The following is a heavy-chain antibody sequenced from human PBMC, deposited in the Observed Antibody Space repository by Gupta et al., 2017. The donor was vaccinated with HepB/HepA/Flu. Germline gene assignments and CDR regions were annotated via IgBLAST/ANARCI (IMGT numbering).Heavy chain of an antibody. Sequence: EVQLLESGGGLVQPGGSLRLSCAASGFTFSSYAMSWVRQAPGKGLEWVSAISGSGGSTYYADSVKGRFTISRDNSKNTLYLQMNSLRAEDTAVYYCARARDSSSWYYYGMDVWGQGTTVTVSS. CDR3: ARARDSSSWYYYGMDV. J-gene: IGHJ6*02. V-gene: IGHV3-23*01. D-gene: IGHD6-13*01. CDR2: ISGSGGST. CDR1: GFTFSSYA.